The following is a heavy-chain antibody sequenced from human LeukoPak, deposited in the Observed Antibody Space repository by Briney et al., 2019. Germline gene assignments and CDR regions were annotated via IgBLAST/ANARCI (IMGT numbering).Heavy chain of an antibody. CDR3: ASYDGFTQDRGDY. J-gene: IGHJ4*02. D-gene: IGHD3-16*01. CDR2: ISSSSGSI. CDR1: GFSFSSFE. Sequence: GGSLRLSCAASGFSFSSFEMNWVRQAPGKGLEWVSKISSSSGSISYADSVKGRFTVSRDNAKNSLYLQMNSLRAEDTAVYYCASYDGFTQDRGDYWGQGTLVTVSS. V-gene: IGHV3-48*03.